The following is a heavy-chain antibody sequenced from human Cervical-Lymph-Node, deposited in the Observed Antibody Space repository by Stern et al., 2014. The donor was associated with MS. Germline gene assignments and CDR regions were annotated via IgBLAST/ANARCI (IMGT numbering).Heavy chain of an antibody. CDR3: ARDHVVPAAMRLLDYYYGMDV. D-gene: IGHD2-2*01. V-gene: IGHV1-18*01. Sequence: QVQLMQSGAEVKKPGASVKVSCKASGYTFTSYGISWVRQAPGQGLEWMGWISAYNGNTNYAQKLQGRVTMTTDQSTSTAYMELRSLRSDDTAVYYCARDHVVPAAMRLLDYYYGMDVWGQGTTVTVSS. CDR2: ISAYNGNT. CDR1: GYTFTSYG. J-gene: IGHJ6*02.